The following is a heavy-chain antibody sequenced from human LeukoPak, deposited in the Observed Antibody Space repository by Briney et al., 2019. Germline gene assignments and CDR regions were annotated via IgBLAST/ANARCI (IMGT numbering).Heavy chain of an antibody. D-gene: IGHD3-22*01. V-gene: IGHV3-23*01. CDR3: AKDGLYYDGSTHIYCFDY. J-gene: IGHJ4*02. CDR2: ITGSGGVT. CDR1: GFSFSDYA. Sequence: GGSLRLSCAASGFSFSDYAMAWVRQAPGKGLEWVSVITGSGGVTHYAGSVKGRFTISRDNSKNTLYLQMNNLRVEDTARYYCAKDGLYYDGSTHIYCFDYWGQGTLVAVSS.